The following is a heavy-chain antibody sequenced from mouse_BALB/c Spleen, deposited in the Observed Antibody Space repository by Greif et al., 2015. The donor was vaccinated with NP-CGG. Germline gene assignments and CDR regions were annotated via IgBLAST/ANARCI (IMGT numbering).Heavy chain of an antibody. V-gene: IGHV1S81*02. CDR3: TRGRRRDFDF. Sequence: VQLQQSGAELVKPGASVKLSSKASGYTFISYYMYWVKQRPGQGLEWIGEINPSNGGANLNEKFKSKATLTVGKSSSTAYMQLSSLTSEDSAVYFCTRGRRRDFDFWGQGTTLTVSS. CDR1: GYTFISYY. J-gene: IGHJ2*01. D-gene: IGHD1-2*01. CDR2: INPSNGGA.